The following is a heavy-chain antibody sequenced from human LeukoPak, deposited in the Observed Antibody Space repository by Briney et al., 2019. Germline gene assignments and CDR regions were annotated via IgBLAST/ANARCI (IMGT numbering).Heavy chain of an antibody. V-gene: IGHV3-23*01. CDR3: AKLGKGGSGGYYHGMDV. CDR2: TGTSGGSA. Sequence: GGSLRLACAASGFTFSSYATTWVRQAPGKGLEWVSVTGTSGGSAYNAQSVKGRFTISRDNSKNTLSLQMNSLRAEDTAVYYCAKLGKGGSGGYYHGMDVWGQPT. CDR1: GFTFSSYA. D-gene: IGHD3-16*01. J-gene: IGHJ6*02.